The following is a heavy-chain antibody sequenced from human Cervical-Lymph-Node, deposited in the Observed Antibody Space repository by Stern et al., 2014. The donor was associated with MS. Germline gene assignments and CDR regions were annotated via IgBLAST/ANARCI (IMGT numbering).Heavy chain of an antibody. CDR2: VYYSGTP. CDR3: ARLSTVVDY. V-gene: IGHV4-59*08. Sequence: QVQLVQSGPGLVKPSETLSLTCTVSGDSISSYYWSWIRQPPGKGLEWIGHVYYSGTPYYNPSLTGRVTISLDTSQKPFSLQLNSVTAADTAVYYCARLSTVVDYWGQGTLVTVSS. CDR1: GDSISSYY. D-gene: IGHD4-23*01. J-gene: IGHJ4*02.